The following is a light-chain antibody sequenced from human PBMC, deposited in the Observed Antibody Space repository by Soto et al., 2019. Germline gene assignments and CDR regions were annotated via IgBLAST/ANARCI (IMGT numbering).Light chain of an antibody. CDR1: QSVSSS. V-gene: IGKV3-11*01. J-gene: IGKJ1*01. CDR2: SGY. CDR3: QQRYSWLRA. Sequence: EVVVTQSPDTLSLSPGETATLSCRASQSVSSSVAWYQHKPGQSPRLVVYSGYKRAPGIPARFSGSGSGTDFTLTISSLESDGFAIYYCQQRYSWLRAFGPGTKVEVK.